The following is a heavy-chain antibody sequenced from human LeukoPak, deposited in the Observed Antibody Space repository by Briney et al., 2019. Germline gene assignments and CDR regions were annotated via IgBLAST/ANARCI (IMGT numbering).Heavy chain of an antibody. CDR1: GGSISSYY. CDR3: ARVNSLTYYSGSGSDNIQYFDY. V-gene: IGHV4-59*01. CDR2: MSYSGST. D-gene: IGHD3-10*01. J-gene: IGHJ4*02. Sequence: SETLSLTCTVSGGSISSYYWSWIRQPPGKGLEWIGYMSYSGSTNYNPSLKSRVTISVDTSKNQFSLKLSSVTAADTAVYYCARVNSLTYYSGSGSDNIQYFDYWGQGTLVTVSS.